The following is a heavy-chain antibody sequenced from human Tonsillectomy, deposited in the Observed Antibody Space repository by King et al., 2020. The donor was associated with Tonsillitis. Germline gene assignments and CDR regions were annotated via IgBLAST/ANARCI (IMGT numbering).Heavy chain of an antibody. V-gene: IGHV1-69*09. CDR2: IIPILGIA. D-gene: IGHD1-1*01. CDR1: GGSFSSFG. J-gene: IGHJ6*02. CDR3: AKVERDRRASYYLAMDV. Sequence: VQLVQSGAEVKKPGSSVKVSCKASGGSFSSFGVSWVRQAPGQGLEWMGKIIPILGIADYTQKFQDRVTMTADISTTTAYMELTRLRKDDTAVYYCAKVERDRRASYYLAMDVWGPGTTVSVS.